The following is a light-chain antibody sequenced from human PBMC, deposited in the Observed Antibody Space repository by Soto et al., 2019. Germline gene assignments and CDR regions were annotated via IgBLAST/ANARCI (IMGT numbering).Light chain of an antibody. Sequence: QSVLTQPASVSGSPGQSITISCTGTSSDVGGFNFASWYQQHPGKAPKVVIYEVINRPSGISNRFSGSKSDNTASLTISGLQAEDEAEYYCSSYRSGSILYVFGTGTKVTVL. CDR1: SSDVGGFNF. CDR3: SSYRSGSILYV. J-gene: IGLJ1*01. CDR2: EVI. V-gene: IGLV2-14*01.